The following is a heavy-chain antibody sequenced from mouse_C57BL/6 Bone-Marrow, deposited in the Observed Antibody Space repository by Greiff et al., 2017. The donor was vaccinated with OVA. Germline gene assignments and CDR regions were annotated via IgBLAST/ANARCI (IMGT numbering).Heavy chain of an antibody. D-gene: IGHD1-1*01. CDR2: IDPEDGET. Sequence: VQLQQSGAELVKPGASVKLSCTASGFNIKDYYMHWVKQRTEQGLEWIGRIDPEDGETKYAPNFQGQATITADTSSNTAYLHRSSLTSEYTAVYYCALYGSSYCWYFDVWGPGTTVTVSS. J-gene: IGHJ1*01. CDR1: GFNIKDYY. V-gene: IGHV14-2*01. CDR3: ALYGSSYCWYFDV.